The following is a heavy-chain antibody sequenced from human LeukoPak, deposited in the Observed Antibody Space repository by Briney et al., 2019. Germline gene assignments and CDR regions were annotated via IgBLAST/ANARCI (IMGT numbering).Heavy chain of an antibody. CDR2: IYYSGST. V-gene: IGHV4-59*01. J-gene: IGHJ6*03. CDR3: ARGSGSYYGDYYYYYMDV. Sequence: KPSETLSLTCTVSGGSISSYYWSWIRQPPGKGLEWIGYIYYSGSTNYNPSLKSRVTISVDTSKNQFSLKLSSVTAADTAVYHCARGSGSYYGDYYYYYMDVWGKGTTVTISS. D-gene: IGHD3-10*01. CDR1: GGSISSYY.